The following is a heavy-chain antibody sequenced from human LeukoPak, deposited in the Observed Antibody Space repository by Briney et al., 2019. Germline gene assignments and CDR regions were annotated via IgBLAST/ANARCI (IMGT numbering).Heavy chain of an antibody. V-gene: IGHV3-30-3*01. D-gene: IGHD3-22*01. Sequence: PGGSLRLSCAASGFIFRNCAMHWVRQAPGKGLEWVAVISYDGSNKYYAASVKGRFTISRDNSKNTLYLQMNSLRAEDTAVYYCAKEIDSNGYYDYWGQGTLVTVSS. J-gene: IGHJ4*02. CDR2: ISYDGSNK. CDR1: GFIFRNCA. CDR3: AKEIDSNGYYDY.